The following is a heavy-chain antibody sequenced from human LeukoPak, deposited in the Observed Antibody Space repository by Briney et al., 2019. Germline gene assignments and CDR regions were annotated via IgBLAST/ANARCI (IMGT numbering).Heavy chain of an antibody. CDR2: INPNSGGT. V-gene: IGHV1-2*02. CDR1: GYTFTGYY. Sequence: GASVKVSCKASGYTFTGYYMHWVRQAPGQGLEWMGWINPNSGGTNYAQKFQGRVTMTRDTSISTAYVELSRLRSDDTAVYYCARAPNDYGDYVGAFDIWGQGTMVTVSS. D-gene: IGHD4-17*01. J-gene: IGHJ3*02. CDR3: ARAPNDYGDYVGAFDI.